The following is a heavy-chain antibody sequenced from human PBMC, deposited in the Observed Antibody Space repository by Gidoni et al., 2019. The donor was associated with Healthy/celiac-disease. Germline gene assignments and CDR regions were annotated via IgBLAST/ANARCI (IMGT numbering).Heavy chain of an antibody. J-gene: IGHJ4*02. Sequence: EVQLLESGGGLVQPGGSLRLPCAASGFNFSSYAMSWVRQAPGKGLEWVSAISGSGGSTYYADAVKGRFPISRDNSKNTLYLQMNSLRAEDTAVYYCAIRGWFGEFYYFDYWGQGTLVTVSS. D-gene: IGHD3-10*01. CDR2: ISGSGGST. CDR3: AIRGWFGEFYYFDY. CDR1: GFNFSSYA. V-gene: IGHV3-23*01.